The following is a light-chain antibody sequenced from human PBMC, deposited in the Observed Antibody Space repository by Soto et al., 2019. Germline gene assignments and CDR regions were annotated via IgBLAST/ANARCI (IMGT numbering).Light chain of an antibody. V-gene: IGKV1-5*01. J-gene: IGKJ1*01. CDR1: QSISSW. Sequence: DIPMTQSPSTLSASVGDRVTITCRASQSISSWLAWYQQKPGKAPKLLIYDASSLESGVPSRFSGSGSGTEFTLTISSLQPDDFAVYYCQQYGSSLTWTFGQGTKVEIQ. CDR3: QQYGSSLTWT. CDR2: DAS.